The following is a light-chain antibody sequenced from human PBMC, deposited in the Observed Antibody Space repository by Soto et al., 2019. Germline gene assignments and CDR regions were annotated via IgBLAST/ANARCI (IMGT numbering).Light chain of an antibody. V-gene: IGKV1-5*01. CDR3: QQYNSYSWT. CDR1: QSISSW. J-gene: IGKJ1*01. CDR2: DAS. Sequence: DIQMTQSPSTLSAYVGDRVTITCRASQSISSWLAWYQQKPGKAPKLLIYDASSLESGVPSRFSGSGSGTEFTLTISSLQPDDFATYYCQQYNSYSWTFGQGTRVAIK.